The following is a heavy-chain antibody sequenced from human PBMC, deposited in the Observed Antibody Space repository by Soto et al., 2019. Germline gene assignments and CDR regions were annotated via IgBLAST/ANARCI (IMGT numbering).Heavy chain of an antibody. V-gene: IGHV4-34*01. D-gene: IGHD5-18*01. CDR3: AREGNGYSYAIDY. Sequence: QVQLQQWGAGLLKPSETLSLTCAVYGGSFSGYYWSWIRQPPGKGLEWIGEINHSGSTNYNPSLKSRVTLSVDTSKNQFSLKLSSVTAADTAVYYCAREGNGYSYAIDYWGQGTLVTVSS. J-gene: IGHJ4*02. CDR1: GGSFSGYY. CDR2: INHSGST.